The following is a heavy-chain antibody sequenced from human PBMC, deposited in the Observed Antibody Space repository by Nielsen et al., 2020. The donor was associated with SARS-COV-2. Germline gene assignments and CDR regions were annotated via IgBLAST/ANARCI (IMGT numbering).Heavy chain of an antibody. CDR2: IYYSGST. J-gene: IGHJ6*02. CDR1: GGSISSSSYY. V-gene: IGHV4-61*01. Sequence: SETLSLTCTVSGGSISSSSYYWGWIRQPPGKGLEWIGYIYYSGSTNYNPSLKSRVTISVDTSKNQFSLKLSSVTAADTAVYYCARDHSFYDILTGGDYGMDVWGQGTTVTVSS. CDR3: ARDHSFYDILTGGDYGMDV. D-gene: IGHD3-9*01.